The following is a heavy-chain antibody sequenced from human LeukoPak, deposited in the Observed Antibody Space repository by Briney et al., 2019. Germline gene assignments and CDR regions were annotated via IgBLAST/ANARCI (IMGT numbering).Heavy chain of an antibody. D-gene: IGHD3-22*01. CDR1: GFTFDDYA. Sequence: PVGSLRLSCAASGFTFDDYAMHWVRQAPGKGLEWVSGISWNSGSIGYADSVKGRFTISRDNAKNSLYLQMNSLRAEDTAVYYCARGPRPTYYYDNSGYFYFDYWGQGTLVTVSS. CDR2: ISWNSGSI. CDR3: ARGPRPTYYYDNSGYFYFDY. V-gene: IGHV3-9*01. J-gene: IGHJ4*02.